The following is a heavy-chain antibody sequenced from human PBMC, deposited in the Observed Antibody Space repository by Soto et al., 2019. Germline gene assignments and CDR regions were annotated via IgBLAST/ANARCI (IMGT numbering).Heavy chain of an antibody. Sequence: GASVKVSFKASGYTFTSYAIHWLRQAPGQGLEWMGWINCGNGNTKYSQKLQGRLTITRDTSASTAYMELSSLRSEDTAVYFCAREHDSWSLYAFEMWGQGTMVTVSS. V-gene: IGHV1-3*01. CDR3: AREHDSWSLYAFEM. CDR1: GYTFTSYA. D-gene: IGHD3-3*01. CDR2: INCGNGNT. J-gene: IGHJ3*02.